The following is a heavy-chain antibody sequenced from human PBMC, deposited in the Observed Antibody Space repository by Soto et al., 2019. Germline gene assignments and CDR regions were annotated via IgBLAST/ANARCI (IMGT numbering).Heavy chain of an antibody. J-gene: IGHJ4*02. CDR1: GGTFSSYT. CDR3: ARGILAYCGGDCYS. V-gene: IGHV1-69*02. D-gene: IGHD2-21*02. CDR2: IIPILGIA. Sequence: QVQLVQSGAEVKKPGSSVEVSCKASGGTFSSYTISWVRQAPGQGLEWMGRIIPILGIANYAQKFQGRVTITADKSTSTAYMELSSLRSEDTAVYYCARGILAYCGGDCYSWGQGTLVTVSS.